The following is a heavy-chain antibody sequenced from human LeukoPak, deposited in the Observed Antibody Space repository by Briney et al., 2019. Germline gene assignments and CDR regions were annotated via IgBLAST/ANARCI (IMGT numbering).Heavy chain of an antibody. V-gene: IGHV4-39*07. D-gene: IGHD2-2*01. CDR1: GGSISSSSYY. CDR3: ARGAVVPAAIPTPDFDY. Sequence: SETLSLTCTVSGGSISSSSYYWGWIRQPPGKGLEWIGSICYSGSTYYNPSLKSRVTISVDTSKNQFSLKLSSVTAADTAVYYCARGAVVPAAIPTPDFDYWGQGTLVTVSS. J-gene: IGHJ4*02. CDR2: ICYSGST.